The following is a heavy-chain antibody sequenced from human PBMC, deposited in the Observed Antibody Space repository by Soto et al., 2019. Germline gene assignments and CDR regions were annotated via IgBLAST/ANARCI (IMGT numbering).Heavy chain of an antibody. J-gene: IGHJ4*02. CDR1: GFTFDDYA. CDR3: AKDMPVYGDYEGYFDY. Sequence: EVQLVESGGGLVQPGRSLRLSCAASGFTFDDYAMHWVRQASGKGLEWVSGISWNSGSIGYAESVKGRFTISRDNAKNSLYLQMNSLRAEDTALYYCAKDMPVYGDYEGYFDYWGQGTLVTVSS. V-gene: IGHV3-9*01. CDR2: ISWNSGSI. D-gene: IGHD4-17*01.